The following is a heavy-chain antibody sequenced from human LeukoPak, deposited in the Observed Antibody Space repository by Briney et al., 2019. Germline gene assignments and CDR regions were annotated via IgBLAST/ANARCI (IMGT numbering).Heavy chain of an antibody. J-gene: IGHJ4*02. Sequence: SETLSLTCTVSGDSIGGSNYYWAWVRQSRGKGLEWIGSVFYSGNTYYNPSLKSRVTISVDTSKNQSSLNLYSVTAADTATYYCARRGITYSSSFFAYWGQGTLVTVSS. V-gene: IGHV4-39*01. D-gene: IGHD6-13*01. CDR3: ARRGITYSSSFFAY. CDR1: GDSIGGSNYY. CDR2: VFYSGNT.